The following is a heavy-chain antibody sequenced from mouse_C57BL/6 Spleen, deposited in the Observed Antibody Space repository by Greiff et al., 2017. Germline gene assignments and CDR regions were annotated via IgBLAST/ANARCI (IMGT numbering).Heavy chain of an antibody. D-gene: IGHD2-4*01. J-gene: IGHJ2*01. CDR1: GFTFSSYG. V-gene: IGHV5-6*01. CDR3: ARLGDYDYYFDY. Sequence: EVQRVESGGDLVKPGGSLKLSCAASGFTFSSYGMSWVRQTPDKRLEWVATLSSGGSYTYYPDSVKGRFTISRDNAKNTRYLQMSSLKSEDTAMYYCARLGDYDYYFDYWGQGTTLTVSS. CDR2: LSSGGSYT.